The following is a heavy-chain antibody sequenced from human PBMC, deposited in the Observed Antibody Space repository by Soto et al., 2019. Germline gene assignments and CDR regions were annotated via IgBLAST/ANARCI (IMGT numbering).Heavy chain of an antibody. CDR1: GGSISSSSYY. D-gene: IGHD3-22*01. J-gene: IGHJ3*02. CDR2: IYYSGST. CDR3: ARPPSYYYDSSGYYRDAFDI. V-gene: IGHV4-39*01. Sequence: SETLSLTCTVSGGSISSSSYYWGWIRQPPGKGLEWIGSIYYSGSTYYNPSLKSRVTTSVDTSKNQFSLKLSSVTAADTAVYYCARPPSYYYDSSGYYRDAFDIWGQGTMVTVSS.